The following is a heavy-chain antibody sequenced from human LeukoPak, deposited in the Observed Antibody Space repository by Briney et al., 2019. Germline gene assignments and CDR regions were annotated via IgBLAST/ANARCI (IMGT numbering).Heavy chain of an antibody. V-gene: IGHV1-18*01. D-gene: IGHD5-24*01. CDR3: ATDGYNHDAFDI. CDR1: GYTFTSYG. J-gene: IGHJ3*02. CDR2: ISAYNGNT. Sequence: ASVKVSCKASGYTFTSYGISWVRQAPGQGLEWMGWISAYNGNTNYAPKLQGRVTMTTDTSTSAAYMELRSLRSDDTLVYYCATDGYNHDAFDIWGQGTMVTVSS.